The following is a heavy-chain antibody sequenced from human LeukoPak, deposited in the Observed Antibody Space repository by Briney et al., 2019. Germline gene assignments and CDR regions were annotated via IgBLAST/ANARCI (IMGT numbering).Heavy chain of an antibody. CDR3: AKGVAATDY. CDR2: IYTSGST. J-gene: IGHJ4*02. D-gene: IGHD2-15*01. CDR1: GGSISSGSYY. Sequence: SQTLSLTCTVSGGSISSGSYYWSWIRQPAGKGLEWIGRIYTSGSTNYNPSLKSRVTISVDTSKNQFSLKLSSVTDADTSVYYCAKGVAATDYWGQGTLVNVSS. V-gene: IGHV4-61*02.